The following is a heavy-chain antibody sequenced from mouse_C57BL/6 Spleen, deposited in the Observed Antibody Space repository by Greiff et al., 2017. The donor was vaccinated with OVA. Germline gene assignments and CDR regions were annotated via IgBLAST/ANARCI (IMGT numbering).Heavy chain of an antibody. J-gene: IGHJ1*03. Sequence: VQLKESGPELVKPGASVKMSCKASGYTFTDYNMHWVKQSHGKSLEWIGYINPNNGGTSYNQKFKGKATLTVNKSSSTAYMELRSLTSEDSAVYYCARGDYSNYDWYFDVWGTGTTVTVSS. D-gene: IGHD2-5*01. V-gene: IGHV1-22*01. CDR2: INPNNGGT. CDR1: GYTFTDYN. CDR3: ARGDYSNYDWYFDV.